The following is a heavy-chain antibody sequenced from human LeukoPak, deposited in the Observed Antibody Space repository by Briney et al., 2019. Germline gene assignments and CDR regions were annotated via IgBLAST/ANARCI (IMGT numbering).Heavy chain of an antibody. Sequence: ASVKVSCKASGNTFTGYYMHWVRQAPGQGLEWMGWINPNSGGTNYAQKLQGRVTMTTDTSTSTAYMELRSLRSDDTAVYYCASKPVGATTYDYWGQGTLVTVSS. CDR1: GNTFTGYY. CDR3: ASKPVGATTYDY. D-gene: IGHD1-26*01. J-gene: IGHJ4*02. V-gene: IGHV1-2*02. CDR2: INPNSGGT.